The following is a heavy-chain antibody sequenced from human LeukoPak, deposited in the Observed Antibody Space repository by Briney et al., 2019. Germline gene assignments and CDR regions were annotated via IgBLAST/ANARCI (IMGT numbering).Heavy chain of an antibody. V-gene: IGHV4-4*07. Sequence: PSETLSLTCTVSGGSISSYYWSWIRQPAGTALEWIGRIYTSGTITYNPSLKSRVTMSVDTSKNQFSLKLSSVTAADTAVYYCARQSGRYYDSSGVFDYWGQGTLVTVSS. CDR2: IYTSGTI. CDR1: GGSISSYY. J-gene: IGHJ4*02. D-gene: IGHD3-22*01. CDR3: ARQSGRYYDSSGVFDY.